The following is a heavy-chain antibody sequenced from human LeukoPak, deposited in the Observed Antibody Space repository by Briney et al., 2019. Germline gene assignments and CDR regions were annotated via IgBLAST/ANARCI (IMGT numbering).Heavy chain of an antibody. CDR3: ARDLPSSVSRAFDN. CDR1: GYTFTDYY. CDR2: INPNNSDT. J-gene: IGHJ3*02. D-gene: IGHD5/OR15-5a*01. V-gene: IGHV1-2*02. Sequence: ASVKVSCKASGYTFTDYYMHWVRQAPGQGLEWMGWINPNNSDTNSAQNFQGRVIMTRDTSLSTAYMDLSRLGSDDTAVYCCARDLPSSVSRAFDNWGQGTMVTVSS.